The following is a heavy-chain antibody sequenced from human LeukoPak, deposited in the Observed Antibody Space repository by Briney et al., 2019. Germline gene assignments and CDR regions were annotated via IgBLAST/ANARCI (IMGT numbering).Heavy chain of an antibody. V-gene: IGHV4-39*02. Sequence: SETLSLTCTVSGGSISSSSYYWGWIRQPPGKGLEWIGSIYYSGSTYYNPSLKSRVTMSVDTSKNQFSLKLSSVTAADTAVYYCARDLGYSSSWYDYWGQGTLVTVSS. CDR2: IYYSGST. CDR3: ARDLGYSSSWYDY. D-gene: IGHD6-13*01. J-gene: IGHJ4*02. CDR1: GGSISSSSYY.